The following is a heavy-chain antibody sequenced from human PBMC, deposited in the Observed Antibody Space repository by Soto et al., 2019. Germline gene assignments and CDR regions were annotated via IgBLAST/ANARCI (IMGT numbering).Heavy chain of an antibody. CDR2: FRSSGDDGTT. Sequence: GGSLRLSCAASGFTFSSYSMSWVRHAPGKGLEWVSGFRSSGDDGTTYYADSVKGRFSISRDNSKNTLFLQMNSLRAEDTAIYYCAKKDNSGSRSQYFHYLGQRTLVSLSS. V-gene: IGHV3-23*01. CDR1: GFTFSSYS. D-gene: IGHD3-10*01. CDR3: AKKDNSGSRSQYFHY. J-gene: IGHJ4*02.